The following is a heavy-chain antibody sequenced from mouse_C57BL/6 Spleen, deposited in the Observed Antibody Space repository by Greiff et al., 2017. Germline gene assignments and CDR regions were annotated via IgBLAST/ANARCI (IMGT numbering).Heavy chain of an antibody. CDR3: ARGSITTVVATRGYFDV. D-gene: IGHD1-1*01. CDR1: GYTFTSYW. J-gene: IGHJ1*03. Sequence: QVQLQQPGAELVMPGASVKLSCKASGYTFTSYWMHWVKQRPGQGLEWIGEIDPSDSYTNYNQKFKGKSTLTVDKSSSTAYMQLSSLTSEDSAVYYCARGSITTVVATRGYFDVWGTGTTVTVSS. V-gene: IGHV1-69*01. CDR2: IDPSDSYT.